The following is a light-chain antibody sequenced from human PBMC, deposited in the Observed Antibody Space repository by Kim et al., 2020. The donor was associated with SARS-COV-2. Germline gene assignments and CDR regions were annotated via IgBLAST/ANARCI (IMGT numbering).Light chain of an antibody. CDR3: QQYNDWPLT. J-gene: IGKJ4*01. CDR1: QTISRD. Sequence: PGERVTLSCRTSQTISRDLAWYQQKPGQAPRLLIYGVSTRATGIPATFTGSGSGTEFTLTISSLQSEDFALYYCQQYNDWPLTFGGGTKGDI. CDR2: GVS. V-gene: IGKV3-15*01.